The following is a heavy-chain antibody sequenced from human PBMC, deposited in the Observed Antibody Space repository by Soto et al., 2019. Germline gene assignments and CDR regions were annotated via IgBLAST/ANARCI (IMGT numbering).Heavy chain of an antibody. J-gene: IGHJ4*02. D-gene: IGHD3-3*01. V-gene: IGHV2-5*02. CDR2: IYWDDDK. CDR1: GFSLTTSGAG. CDR3: AHRVLRTVFGLVTTTAIYSDF. Sequence: QITLNESGPTQVKPRQTLTLTCTFSGFSLTTSGAGVGWIRQSPGKAPEWLELIYWDDDKRYRPSLKSRLTTTKDTSKNQVVLTMADLDPADTATYYCAHRVLRTVFGLVTTTAIYSDFWGQGTPVAVSS.